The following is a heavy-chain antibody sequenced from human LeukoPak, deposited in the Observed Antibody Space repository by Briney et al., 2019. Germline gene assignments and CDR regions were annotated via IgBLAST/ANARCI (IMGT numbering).Heavy chain of an antibody. Sequence: ASVKVSCKASGYTFTGYYMHWVRQAPGQGLEWMGRINPNSGGTNYAQKFQGRVTMTRDTSISTAYMELSRLRSDDTAVYYCARSRYGGHSNEYSGQGTLVSVSS. J-gene: IGHJ4*02. D-gene: IGHD2-21*02. V-gene: IGHV1-2*06. CDR1: GYTFTGYY. CDR3: ARSRYGGHSNEY. CDR2: INPNSGGT.